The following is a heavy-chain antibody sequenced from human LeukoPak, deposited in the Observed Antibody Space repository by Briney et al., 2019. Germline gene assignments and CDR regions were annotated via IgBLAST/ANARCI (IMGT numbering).Heavy chain of an antibody. CDR2: IIPIFGTA. CDR3: ANNPGYSGYDSTFDY. V-gene: IGHV1-69*13. CDR1: GGTFSSYA. J-gene: IGHJ4*02. D-gene: IGHD5-12*01. Sequence: ASVKVSCKASGGTFSSYAISWVRQAPGQGLERMGGIIPIFGTANYAQKFQGRVTITADESTSTAYMELSSLRSEDTAVYYCANNPGYSGYDSTFDYWGQGTLVTVSS.